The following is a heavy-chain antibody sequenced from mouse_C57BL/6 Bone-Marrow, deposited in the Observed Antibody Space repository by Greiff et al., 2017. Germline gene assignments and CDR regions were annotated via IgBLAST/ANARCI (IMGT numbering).Heavy chain of an antibody. CDR3: TRPAVEATRDN. V-gene: IGHV1-15*01. CDR2: IDPETGGT. J-gene: IGHJ2*01. Sequence: QVQLQQSGAELVRPGASVTLSCKASGYTFTDYEMHWVKQTPVHGLEWIGAIDPETGGTAYNQKFKGKAILTADKSSSTAYMELRSLTSEDSAVYYCTRPAVEATRDNWGQDATLTVSS. D-gene: IGHD1-1*01. CDR1: GYTFTDYE.